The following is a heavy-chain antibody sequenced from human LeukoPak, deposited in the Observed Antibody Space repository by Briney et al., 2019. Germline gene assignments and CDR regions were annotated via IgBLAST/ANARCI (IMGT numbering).Heavy chain of an antibody. CDR3: ARGAYGSGSYYNYYGMDV. CDR2: IYPDDSDT. V-gene: IGHV5-51*01. Sequence: GESLKISCKGSGYTFGNRWIGWVRQMPGKGLEWMGIIYPDDSDTIYSPSFEGQVTISADKSISTAYLQWSSLKASDTAMYYCARGAYGSGSYYNYYGMDVWGQGTTVTVSS. D-gene: IGHD3-10*01. CDR1: GYTFGNRW. J-gene: IGHJ6*02.